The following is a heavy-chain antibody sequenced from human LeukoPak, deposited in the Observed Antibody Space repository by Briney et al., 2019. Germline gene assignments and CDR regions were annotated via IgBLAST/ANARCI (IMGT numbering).Heavy chain of an antibody. Sequence: ASVKVSCKASGYTFTSYDINWVRQATGQGLEWMGWMNPNSGNTGHAQKFQGRVTMTRNTSISTAYMELSSLRSGDTAVYYCARGRGWWYRLLWFDPWGQGTLVTVSS. CDR1: GYTFTSYD. V-gene: IGHV1-8*01. CDR2: MNPNSGNT. CDR3: ARGRGWWYRLLWFDP. J-gene: IGHJ5*02. D-gene: IGHD2-15*01.